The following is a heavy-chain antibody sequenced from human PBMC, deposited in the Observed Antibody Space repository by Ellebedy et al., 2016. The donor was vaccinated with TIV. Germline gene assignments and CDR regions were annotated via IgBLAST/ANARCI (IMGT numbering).Heavy chain of an antibody. CDR3: SSYSFG. V-gene: IGHV3-74*01. Sequence: GESLKISCTASGFAFSRYWMHWVRQVPGKGLEWVGRINDIGTATRYADSVKGRFTISRANAKNTLYLQMNSLRAEDTAVYYCSSYSFGWGQGTLVTVSS. CDR2: INDIGTAT. J-gene: IGHJ4*02. D-gene: IGHD2-21*01. CDR1: GFAFSRYW.